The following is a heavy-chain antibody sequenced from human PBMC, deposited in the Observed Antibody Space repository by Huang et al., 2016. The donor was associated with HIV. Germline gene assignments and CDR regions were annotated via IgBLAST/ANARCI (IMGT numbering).Heavy chain of an antibody. D-gene: IGHD3-9*01. J-gene: IGHJ3*01. V-gene: IGHV5-51*03. CDR2: ICPGDSDL. CDR1: GYTFTNSW. Sequence: EVQLVQSGAEVKKPGESLKISCKGSGYTFTNSWSGWVRQMPGKGLEWMGLICPGDSDLRYSPAFQGQVTISADKSISTAYLLWSTLEASDTAMYYCARGATLTGNTNFFDVWGQGTMVSVSS. CDR3: ARGATLTGNTNFFDV.